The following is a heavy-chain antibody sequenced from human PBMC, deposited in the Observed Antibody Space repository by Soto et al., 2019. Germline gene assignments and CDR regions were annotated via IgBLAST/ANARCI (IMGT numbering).Heavy chain of an antibody. V-gene: IGHV3-30-3*01. CDR2: ISYDGSNK. CDR3: ARGGQLYGDY. CDR1: GFTFSSYA. J-gene: IGHJ4*02. Sequence: QVQLVESGGGVVQPGRSLRLSCAASGFTFSSYAMHWVRQAPGKGLEWVAVISYDGSNKYYADSVKGRFTISRDNSKNTPYLQMNSLRAEDTAVYYCARGGQLYGDYWAQGTLVTVSS. D-gene: IGHD5-18*01.